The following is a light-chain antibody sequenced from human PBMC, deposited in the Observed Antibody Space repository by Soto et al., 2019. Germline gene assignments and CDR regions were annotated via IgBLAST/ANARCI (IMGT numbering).Light chain of an antibody. CDR1: QTISSY. Sequence: DIQMTQSPASLSASVGDRVTITCRASQTISSYLNWYQHKAGAAPKLLIYSASTLQSGVPSRFSGSGFGTDYTLTISSLQPAEVAVYYCQQTFRTPHTCGQGTKRDIK. CDR3: QQTFRTPHT. J-gene: IGKJ2*01. V-gene: IGKV1-39*01. CDR2: SAS.